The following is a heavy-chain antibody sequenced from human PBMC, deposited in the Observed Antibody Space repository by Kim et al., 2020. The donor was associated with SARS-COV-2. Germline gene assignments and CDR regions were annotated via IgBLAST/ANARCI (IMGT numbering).Heavy chain of an antibody. D-gene: IGHD3-22*01. V-gene: IGHV5-51*01. CDR3: ARQFVSYYDSSGYKNWFDP. CDR2: IYPGDSDT. J-gene: IGHJ5*02. CDR1: GYSFTSYW. Sequence: GESLKISCKGSGYSFTSYWIGWVRQMPGKGLEWMGIIYPGDSDTRYSPSFQGQVTISADKSISTAYLQWSSLKASDTAMYYCARQFVSYYDSSGYKNWFDPWGQGTLVTVSS.